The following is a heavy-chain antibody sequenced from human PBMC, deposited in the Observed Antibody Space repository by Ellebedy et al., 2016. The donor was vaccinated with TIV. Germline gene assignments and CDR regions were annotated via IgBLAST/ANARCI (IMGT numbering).Heavy chain of an antibody. CDR3: VARDDYHYGMDV. V-gene: IGHV1-69*13. D-gene: IGHD3-10*01. CDR2: IVPIFRTT. CDR1: GGTFSRYT. J-gene: IGHJ6*02. Sequence: ASVKVSCKASGGTFSRYTISWVRQAPGQGLEWMGGIVPIFRTTKYAQKFQGRVAIIADDSTGTTHMEMSSLRSEDTAQYYCVARDDYHYGMDVWGQGTTVTVSS.